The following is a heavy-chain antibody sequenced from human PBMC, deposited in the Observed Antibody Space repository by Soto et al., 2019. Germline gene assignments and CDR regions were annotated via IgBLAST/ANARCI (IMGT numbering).Heavy chain of an antibody. D-gene: IGHD1-1*01. CDR3: VRDGTKTLRDWFDL. CDR2: IYATGTT. J-gene: IGHJ5*02. CDR1: GASISGFY. V-gene: IGHV4-4*07. Sequence: SETLSLTCTVSGASISGFYWSWIRKSAGKGLEWIGRIYATGTTDYNPSLKSRVMMSVDTSKKQFSLKLRSVTAADTAVYYCVRDGTKTLRDWFDLWGQGISVTVSS.